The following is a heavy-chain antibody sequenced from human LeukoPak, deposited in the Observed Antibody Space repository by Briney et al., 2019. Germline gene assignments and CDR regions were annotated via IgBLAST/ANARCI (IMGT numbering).Heavy chain of an antibody. CDR3: ASSGSYRFDY. Sequence: GGSLRLSCAASGFTFSSYSMNWLRQAPGKGLEGVSHITASGTAMFYADSVKGRFTIYRDNAKNSLYLQMNSLRDEDTAVYYCASSGSYRFDYWGQGTLVTVSS. CDR1: GFTFSSYS. D-gene: IGHD1-26*01. J-gene: IGHJ4*02. V-gene: IGHV3-48*02. CDR2: ITASGTAM.